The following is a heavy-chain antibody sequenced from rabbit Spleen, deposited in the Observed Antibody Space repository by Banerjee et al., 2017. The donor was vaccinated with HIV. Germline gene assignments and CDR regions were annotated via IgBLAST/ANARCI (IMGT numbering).Heavy chain of an antibody. V-gene: IGHV1S40*01. CDR1: GFDFSSSDY. Sequence: QSLEESGGDLVKPGASLTLTCTASGFDFSSSDYMCWVRQAPGKGLEWIACIYAGSGSAYYASWVKSRFTISKTSSTTVTLQMTSLTAADTATYFCARQRYTGYALDFNLWGPGTLVTVS. J-gene: IGHJ4*01. CDR2: IYAGSGSA. CDR3: ARQRYTGYALDFNL. D-gene: IGHD7-1*01.